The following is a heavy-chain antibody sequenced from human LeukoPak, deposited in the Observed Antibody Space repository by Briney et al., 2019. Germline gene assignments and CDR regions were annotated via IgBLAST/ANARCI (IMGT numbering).Heavy chain of an antibody. J-gene: IGHJ3*02. CDR1: GFTFSSYS. D-gene: IGHD2-2*01. V-gene: IGHV3-21*01. CDR3: ARGSRDAFDI. Sequence: GGSLRLSCAASGFTFSSYSMNWVRQAPGKGLEWVSSISSSSTYIYYADSVKGRFTISRDNAKNSLYLQMNSLRAEDTAVYYCARGSRDAFDIWGQGTMATVPS. CDR2: ISSSSTYI.